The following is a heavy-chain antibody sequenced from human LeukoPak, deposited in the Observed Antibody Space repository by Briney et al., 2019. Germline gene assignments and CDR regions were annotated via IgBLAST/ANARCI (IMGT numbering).Heavy chain of an antibody. CDR2: IDPSDSET. J-gene: IGHJ4*02. V-gene: IGHV5-51*01. Sequence: PGESLQISCQASGYSFTSYWIGWVRQMPGKGLEWMGIIDPSDSETRYTPSFQGQVTISVDKSLTTADLQWNSLEASDTAMYYCARQTAMGRSGDYWGQGTLVTVSS. CDR1: GYSFTSYW. CDR3: ARQTAMGRSGDY. D-gene: IGHD5-18*01.